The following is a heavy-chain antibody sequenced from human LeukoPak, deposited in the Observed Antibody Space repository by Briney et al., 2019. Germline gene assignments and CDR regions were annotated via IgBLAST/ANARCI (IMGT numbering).Heavy chain of an antibody. V-gene: IGHV3-9*01. CDR1: GFTFGDYA. Sequence: GRSLRLSCAASGFTFGDYAMHWVRQALGKGLEWVSGISWNSGSIGYAYSVKGRFTISRDNAKNSLYLQMNSLRAEDTALYYCAKDTGSSSWYYFDYWGQGTLVTVSS. J-gene: IGHJ4*02. D-gene: IGHD6-13*01. CDR2: ISWNSGSI. CDR3: AKDTGSSSWYYFDY.